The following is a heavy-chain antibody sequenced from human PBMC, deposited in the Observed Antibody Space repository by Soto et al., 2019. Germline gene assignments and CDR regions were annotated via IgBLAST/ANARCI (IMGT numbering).Heavy chain of an antibody. D-gene: IGHD2-2*01. CDR3: ARSAGYRSSWDWFDP. CDR1: GFIFNYYG. CDR2: ISNDGNTK. V-gene: IGHV3-30-3*01. J-gene: IGHJ5*02. Sequence: GGSLRLSCEASGFIFNYYGMHWVRQAPGKGLEWVAAISNDGNTKHYADFVKGRFTISRDNANNTVHLQMKSLRPEDTAMFYCARSAGYRSSWDWFDPWGQGTLVTVSS.